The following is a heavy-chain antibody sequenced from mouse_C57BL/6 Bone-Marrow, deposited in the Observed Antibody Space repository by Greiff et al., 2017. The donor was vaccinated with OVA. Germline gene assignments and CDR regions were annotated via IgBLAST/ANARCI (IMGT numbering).Heavy chain of an antibody. CDR1: GYTFTSYW. Sequence: QVQLQQPGTDLVKPGASVKLSCKASGYTFTSYWMHWVKQRPGQGLEWIGNINPSNGGTNYNEKFKSKATLTVDKSSSKAYMQLSSLTSEDSAVYYCARSHFYRWAMDYWGQGTSVTVSS. CDR2: INPSNGGT. D-gene: IGHD2-1*01. J-gene: IGHJ4*01. CDR3: ARSHFYRWAMDY. V-gene: IGHV1-53*01.